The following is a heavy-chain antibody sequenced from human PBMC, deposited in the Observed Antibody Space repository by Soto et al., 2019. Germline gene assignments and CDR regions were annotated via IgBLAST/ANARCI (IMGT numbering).Heavy chain of an antibody. J-gene: IGHJ2*01. Sequence: QVQLVESGGGVVQPGRSLRLSCAASGFTFSSYGMHWVRQAPGKGLEWVAVISYDGSNKYYADSVKGRFTISRDNSKNTXYQXMNSLRAEDTAVYYCAKIGVEMATICGGDYWYFDLWGRGTLVTVSS. V-gene: IGHV3-30*18. CDR3: AKIGVEMATICGGDYWYFDL. CDR1: GFTFSSYG. D-gene: IGHD2-21*01. CDR2: ISYDGSNK.